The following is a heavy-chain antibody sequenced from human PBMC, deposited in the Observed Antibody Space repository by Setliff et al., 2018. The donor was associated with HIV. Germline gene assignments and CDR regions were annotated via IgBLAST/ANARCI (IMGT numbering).Heavy chain of an antibody. Sequence: KPSETLSLTCAVYGGSFSGYYWSWIRQPPGKGLEWIGEINHSGSTNYNPSLKSRVTISVDTSKNQFSLKLSSVTAADTAVYYCAQISGWEPYYFDYWGQGTLVTVSS. CDR2: INHSGST. J-gene: IGHJ4*02. CDR1: GGSFSGYY. CDR3: AQISGWEPYYFDY. V-gene: IGHV4-34*01. D-gene: IGHD6-19*01.